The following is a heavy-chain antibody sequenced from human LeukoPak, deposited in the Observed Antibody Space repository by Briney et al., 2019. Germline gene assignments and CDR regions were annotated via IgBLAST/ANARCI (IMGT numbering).Heavy chain of an antibody. Sequence: ASVRVSCKASGYSSNDYYIYWVRQAPGQGLEWMGGINPKSGGTKYAQNFQGRVTMTRDTSISTAHMELSRLRSDDTAVYYCARVSLRGYDGDYWGQGTLVTVSP. CDR1: GYSSNDYY. J-gene: IGHJ4*02. CDR3: ARVSLRGYDGDY. CDR2: INPKSGGT. D-gene: IGHD5-18*01. V-gene: IGHV1-2*02.